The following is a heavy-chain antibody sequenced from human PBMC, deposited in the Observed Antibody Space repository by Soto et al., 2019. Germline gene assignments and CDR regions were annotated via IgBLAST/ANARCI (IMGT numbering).Heavy chain of an antibody. D-gene: IGHD2-2*01. V-gene: IGHV3-49*04. CDR2: MRAKAFGGTT. CDR3: TREGAYTSPPYYYFYAMDV. J-gene: IGHJ6*01. CDR1: GFTFRDYA. Sequence: GGSLRLSCKGSGFTFRDYAISWVRQAPGKGLQWVGFMRAKAFGGTTEYATFVKGRFTISRDDSKSVAYLQMNSLETEDTAVYYCTREGAYTSPPYYYFYAMDVWGQGTRVTV.